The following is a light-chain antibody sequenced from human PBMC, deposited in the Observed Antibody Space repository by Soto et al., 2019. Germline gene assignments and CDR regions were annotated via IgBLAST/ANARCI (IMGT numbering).Light chain of an antibody. CDR3: QQYKSWPPIT. V-gene: IGKV3-15*01. Sequence: IVMTQSPATLSVSPGEGGTLSCRASHTVPSRIAWYQQKPGQAPSLLIYGASTRATGVPDRFSGTGSGTEFTLTISSLKSEDYAVYYCQQYKSWPPITFGQGTRLDIK. J-gene: IGKJ5*01. CDR1: HTVPSR. CDR2: GAS.